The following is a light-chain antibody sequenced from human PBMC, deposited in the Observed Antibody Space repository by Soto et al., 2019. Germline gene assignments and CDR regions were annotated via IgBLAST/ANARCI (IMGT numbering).Light chain of an antibody. J-gene: IGKJ1*01. CDR2: KAS. Sequence: DIQMPQSPSTLSASVGDRVTITCRASQSISSWLAWYQQKPGKAPKLLIYKASSLESGVPSRFSGSGSGTEFTLTISSLQPDDFATYYCKQYNSYWTFGQGTKVEIK. V-gene: IGKV1-5*03. CDR1: QSISSW. CDR3: KQYNSYWT.